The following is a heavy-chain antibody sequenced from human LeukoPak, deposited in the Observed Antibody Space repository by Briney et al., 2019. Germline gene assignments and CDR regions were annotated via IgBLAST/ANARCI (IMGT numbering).Heavy chain of an antibody. CDR3: ARGSADVLDY. V-gene: IGHV4-31*03. J-gene: IGHJ4*02. Sequence: SETLSLTCTVSGGPISSGGYYWSWIRQHPGKGLEWIGYIYYSGSTYYNPSLKSRVTISVDTSKNQFSLKLSSVTAADTAVYYCARGSADVLDYWGQGTLVTVSS. CDR2: IYYSGST. CDR1: GGPISSGGYY. D-gene: IGHD6-6*01.